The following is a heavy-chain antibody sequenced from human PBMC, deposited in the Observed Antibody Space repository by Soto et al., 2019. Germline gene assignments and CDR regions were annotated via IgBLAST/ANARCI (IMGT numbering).Heavy chain of an antibody. CDR2: IIPIFGPA. J-gene: IGHJ6*02. V-gene: IGHV1-69*01. CDR3: ATGSFTSTGGRIGYHYNAMDV. Sequence: HVQLVQSGAEVKKPGSSVKVSCKSSGGTFSSHSINWVRQAPGQWLEWMGGIIPIFGPANFAKKFQGRVTITADESTTTAYMELSTLTSEDTAVYYCATGSFTSTGGRIGYHYNAMDVWGQGTTVTVSS. D-gene: IGHD1-1*01. CDR1: GGTFSSHS.